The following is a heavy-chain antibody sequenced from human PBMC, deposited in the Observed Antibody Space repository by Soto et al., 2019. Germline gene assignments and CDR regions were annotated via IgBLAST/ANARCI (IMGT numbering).Heavy chain of an antibody. Sequence: QVQLQESGPGLVKPSETLSLTCTVSGGSISSYYWSWIRQPPGKGLEWIGYIYYSGSTNYNPSLKSRVTISVDTSNNQFSLKLSSVTAADTAVYYCARLGYGDYVVLSAFDIWGQGTMVTVSS. J-gene: IGHJ3*02. CDR1: GGSISSYY. CDR3: ARLGYGDYVVLSAFDI. V-gene: IGHV4-59*08. D-gene: IGHD4-17*01. CDR2: IYYSGST.